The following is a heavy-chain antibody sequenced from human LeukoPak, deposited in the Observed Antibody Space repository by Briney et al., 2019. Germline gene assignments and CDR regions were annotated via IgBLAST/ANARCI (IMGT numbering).Heavy chain of an antibody. CDR1: GFSFSTYA. V-gene: IGHV3-23*01. CDR2: VNGNGGST. D-gene: IGHD3-16*02. Sequence: GGSLRLSCAASGFSFSTYATSWVRQAPGKGLEWVSGVNGNGGSTSYADSVKGRFTIFRDNSKNTVYLQMNSLRVEDTAVYYCAKSLYGGCDYWGQGTVVTVSS. J-gene: IGHJ4*02. CDR3: AKSLYGGCDY.